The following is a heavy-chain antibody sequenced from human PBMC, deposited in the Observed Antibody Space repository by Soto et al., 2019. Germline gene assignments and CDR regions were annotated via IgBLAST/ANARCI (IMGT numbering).Heavy chain of an antibody. CDR1: GGTFSTHS. CDR3: ARVALSGPMLGGVDS. V-gene: IGHV1-69*01. CDR2: IIPMFASA. Sequence: QVQLMQSGPEVKKPGSSVRVSCKASGGTFSTHSVTWLRQAPGQGLEWMGGIIPMFASAKYSQRFQGRLSISADESATTAYMELTSLRSEDTAIYYCARVALSGPMLGGVDSWGQGTLVSVSS. D-gene: IGHD3-10*02. J-gene: IGHJ4*02.